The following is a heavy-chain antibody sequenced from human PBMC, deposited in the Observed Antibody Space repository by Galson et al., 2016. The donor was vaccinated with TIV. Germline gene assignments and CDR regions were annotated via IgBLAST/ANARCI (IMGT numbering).Heavy chain of an antibody. CDR1: GYTFTAYY. Sequence: SVKVSCKASGYTFTAYYLHWLRQAPGQGLEWMGWINPDSGDTEYAQNFQDRVTLTRDTSIGTAYLDLSGLKSDDTALYFCARIYYFDSRGYYFSQRTNHFDFWGQGTLVTVSS. D-gene: IGHD3-22*01. CDR2: INPDSGDT. V-gene: IGHV1-2*02. CDR3: ARIYYFDSRGYYFSQRTNHFDF. J-gene: IGHJ4*02.